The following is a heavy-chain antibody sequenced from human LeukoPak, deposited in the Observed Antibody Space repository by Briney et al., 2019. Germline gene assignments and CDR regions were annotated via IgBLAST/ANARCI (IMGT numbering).Heavy chain of an antibody. J-gene: IGHJ4*02. CDR1: GGSISSYY. CDR2: IYYSGST. V-gene: IGHV4-59*08. D-gene: IGHD6-19*01. CDR3: ARQPIAVAGQYYFDD. Sequence: SETLSLTCTVSGGSISSYYWSWIRQPPGKGLEWIGYIYYSGSTNYNPSLKSRVTISVDTSKNQFSLKLSSVTAADTAVYYCARQPIAVAGQYYFDDWGQASMLTVSS.